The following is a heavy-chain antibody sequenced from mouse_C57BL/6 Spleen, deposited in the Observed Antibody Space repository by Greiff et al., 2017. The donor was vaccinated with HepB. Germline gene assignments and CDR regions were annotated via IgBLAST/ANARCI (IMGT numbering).Heavy chain of an antibody. V-gene: IGHV1-52*01. D-gene: IGHD1-1*01. J-gene: IGHJ3*01. Sequence: QVQLQQPGAELVRPGSSVKLSCKASGYTFTSYWMHWVKQRPIQGLEWIGNIDPSDSETHYNQKFKDKATLTVDKSSSTAYMQLSSLTSEDSAVYYCASGYYYGSSSWFAYWGQGTLVTVSA. CDR1: GYTFTSYW. CDR3: ASGYYYGSSSWFAY. CDR2: IDPSDSET.